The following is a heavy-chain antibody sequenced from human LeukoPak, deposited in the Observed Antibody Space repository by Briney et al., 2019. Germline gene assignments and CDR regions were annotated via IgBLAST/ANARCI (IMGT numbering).Heavy chain of an antibody. J-gene: IGHJ4*02. CDR3: AKGPQVGSGYHPDY. CDR1: GFTFSSAA. Sequence: GSLRLSCAASGFTFSSAAMTWVRQAPGKGLEWVSTITGSDDRTYYADSVRGRFTISRDYSKNTLRLQMNSLRVEDTATYYCAKGPQVGSGYHPDYWGQGTLVTVSS. V-gene: IGHV3-23*01. D-gene: IGHD3-22*01. CDR2: ITGSDDRT.